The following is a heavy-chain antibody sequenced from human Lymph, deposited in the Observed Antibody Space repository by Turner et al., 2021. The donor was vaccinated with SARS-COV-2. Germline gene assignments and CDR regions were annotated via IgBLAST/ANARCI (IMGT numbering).Heavy chain of an antibody. V-gene: IGHV3-53*02. J-gene: IGHJ3*02. CDR3: ARDLGPLAFDI. CDR2: IYIGGTT. Sequence: EVQLVETGGGLVQPGGSLRSSCAASGFTVSSNYMGWVRQAPGKGLEWVSVIYIGGTTYYADSVKGRFTISRDNSKNTLYLQMNSLRAEDTAVYYCARDLGPLAFDIWGQGTMVTVSS. CDR1: GFTVSSNY.